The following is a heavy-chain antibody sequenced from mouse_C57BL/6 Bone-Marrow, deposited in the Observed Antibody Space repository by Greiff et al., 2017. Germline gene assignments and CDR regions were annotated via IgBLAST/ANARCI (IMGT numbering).Heavy chain of an antibody. J-gene: IGHJ4*01. CDR3: ARRGYGSSLTMDY. CDR1: GYTFTSYW. CDR2: IDPSDSYT. D-gene: IGHD1-1*01. V-gene: IGHV1-69*01. Sequence: QVQLQQSGAELVMPGASVKLSCKASGYTFTSYWMHWVKQRPGQGLEWIGEIDPSDSYTNYNQKFKGKSTLTEDKSSSTAYMQLSSLTSEDSAVDYCARRGYGSSLTMDYWGQGTSVTVSS.